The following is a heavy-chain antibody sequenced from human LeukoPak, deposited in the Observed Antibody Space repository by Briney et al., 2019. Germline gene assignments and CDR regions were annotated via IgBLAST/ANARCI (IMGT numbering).Heavy chain of an antibody. V-gene: IGHV4-34*01. CDR2: INHSGST. CDR1: GGSFRGYY. CDR3: ATGSGYLPDY. Sequence: SETLSLTCAVYGGSFRGYYWSWIRQPPGKGLEWIGEINHSGSTNYNPSLKSRVTISVDTSKNQFSLKLSSVTAADTAVYYCATGSGYLPDYWGPGTLATVSS. J-gene: IGHJ4*02. D-gene: IGHD3-3*01.